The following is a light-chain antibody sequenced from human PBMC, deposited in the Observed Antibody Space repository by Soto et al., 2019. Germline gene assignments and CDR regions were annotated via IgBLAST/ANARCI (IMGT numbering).Light chain of an antibody. V-gene: IGKV1-39*01. Sequence: DIQVTQSPSSLSASVGDRVTITCRVSESIRTYVNWYQQHPGKAPKLLIFGAANLQNGVPSRFGGSGSGTDFSLSISGLQVEDFATYYCQQTHTAPYTFGQGTKVDIK. CDR2: GAA. J-gene: IGKJ1*01. CDR3: QQTHTAPYT. CDR1: ESIRTY.